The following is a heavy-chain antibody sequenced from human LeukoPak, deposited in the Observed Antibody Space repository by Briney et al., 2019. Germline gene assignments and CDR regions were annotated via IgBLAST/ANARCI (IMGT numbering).Heavy chain of an antibody. CDR3: TTDIRSSSPFDY. Sequence: PGGSLRLSCAASGFTFSNTWMSWVRQAPGKGLEWVGRLKSKSDGGTVDYAAPVKGRFTISRDDSKDMLYLQMNSLKTEDTAVYYCTTDIRSSSPFDYWGQGTLVTVSS. D-gene: IGHD2-2*01. CDR2: LKSKSDGGTV. J-gene: IGHJ4*02. V-gene: IGHV3-15*01. CDR1: GFTFSNTW.